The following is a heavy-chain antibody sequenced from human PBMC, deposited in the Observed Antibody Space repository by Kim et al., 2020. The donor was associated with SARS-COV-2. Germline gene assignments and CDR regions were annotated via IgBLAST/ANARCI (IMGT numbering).Heavy chain of an antibody. J-gene: IGHJ4*02. V-gene: IGHV4-4*07. Sequence: NPSLKSRVTRSVDTAKNQFYLKLSSVTAADTAVYYCASWYSSSGFYFDYWGQGTLVTVSA. D-gene: IGHD6-13*01. CDR3: ASWYSSSGFYFDY.